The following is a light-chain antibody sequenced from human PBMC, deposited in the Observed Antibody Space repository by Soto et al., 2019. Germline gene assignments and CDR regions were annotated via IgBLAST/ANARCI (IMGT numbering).Light chain of an antibody. J-gene: IGLJ1*01. V-gene: IGLV2-14*01. CDR1: SSDIGGYNY. CDR2: EVS. CDR3: TSYTSSSTNYV. Sequence: QSALTQPATVSGSPGQSSTISFTGTSSDIGGYNYVSWYQQHPGKAPKLMIYEVSNRPSGVSNRFSGSKSGNTASLTISGLQAEDEADYYCTSYTSSSTNYVFGTGTKLTVL.